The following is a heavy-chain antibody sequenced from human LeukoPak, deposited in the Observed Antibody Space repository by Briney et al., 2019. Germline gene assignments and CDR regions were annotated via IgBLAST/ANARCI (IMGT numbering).Heavy chain of an antibody. CDR3: ARGGCSATSCLDY. CDR1: GFTFSSKW. D-gene: IGHD2-2*01. Sequence: GGSLRLSCAASGFTFSSKWMHWVRQSPGERLEWVSHINSDGSNTNYADSVKGRFTISRDNAKNTLYLQLNSLRAEATAVYYCARGGCSATSCLDYWGQGTLVTVSS. J-gene: IGHJ4*02. V-gene: IGHV3-74*01. CDR2: INSDGSNT.